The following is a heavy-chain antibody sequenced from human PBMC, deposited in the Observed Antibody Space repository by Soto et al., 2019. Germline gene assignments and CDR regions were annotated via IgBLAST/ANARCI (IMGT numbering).Heavy chain of an antibody. J-gene: IGHJ6*02. D-gene: IGHD2-2*01. CDR3: ASRVVPAAGLYYYYGMDV. V-gene: IGHV1-69*01. CDR1: GGTFSSYA. Sequence: QVQLVQSGAEVKKPGSSVKVSCKASGGTFSSYAISWVRQAPGQGLEWMGGIIPIFGTANYAQKFRGRVTITADESTSTAYMELSSLRSEDTAVYYCASRVVPAAGLYYYYGMDVWGQGTTVTVSS. CDR2: IIPIFGTA.